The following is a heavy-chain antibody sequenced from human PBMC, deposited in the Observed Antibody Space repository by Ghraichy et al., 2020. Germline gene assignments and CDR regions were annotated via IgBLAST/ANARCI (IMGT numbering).Heavy chain of an antibody. CDR3: AREGQFLGWLVLRF. CDR2: INDSGNT. Sequence: SQTLSLTCAAYGGSFRGYYWSWIRQSPGKGLEWLGEINDSGNTNYNPSLKSRATISLDTSKKQFSLNLTSVTAADTAVYYCAREGQFLGWLVLRFWSQGTLVTVSS. V-gene: IGHV4-34*01. D-gene: IGHD3-3*01. J-gene: IGHJ4*02. CDR1: GGSFRGYY.